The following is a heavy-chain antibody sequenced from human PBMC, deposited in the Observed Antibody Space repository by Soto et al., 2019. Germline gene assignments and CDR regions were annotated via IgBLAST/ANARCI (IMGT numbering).Heavy chain of an antibody. CDR2: LSYEGSEE. CDR1: GFNFGVFG. J-gene: IGHJ4*02. CDR3: ALARRSSLLEVAGPGFEY. D-gene: IGHD6-19*01. V-gene: IGHV3-30*03. Sequence: QVRLVESGGGVVQPGRSLRLSCAASGFNFGVFGMHWVRQAPGKGLEWLSVLSYEGSEEYYAYSVRGRFTISRDTSKNTLFLQMDSLRVDDTGVYYCALARRSSLLEVAGPGFEYWGQGTLVTVS.